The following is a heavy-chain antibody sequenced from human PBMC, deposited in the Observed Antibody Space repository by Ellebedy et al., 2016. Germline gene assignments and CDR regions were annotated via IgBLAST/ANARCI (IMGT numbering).Heavy chain of an antibody. CDR3: ARGEGEWIHPYYYYYGMDV. V-gene: IGHV4-59*12. Sequence: SETLSLTXTVSGGSISSYYWSWIRQPPGKGLEWIGYIYYSGSTNYNPSLKSRVTISVDTSKNQFSLKLSSVTAADTAVYYCARGEGEWIHPYYYYYGMDVWGQGTTVTVSS. D-gene: IGHD3-3*01. CDR1: GGSISSYY. J-gene: IGHJ6*02. CDR2: IYYSGST.